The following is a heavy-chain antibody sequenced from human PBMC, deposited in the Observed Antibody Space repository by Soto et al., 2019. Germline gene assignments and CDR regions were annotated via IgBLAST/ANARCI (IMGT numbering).Heavy chain of an antibody. V-gene: IGHV4-34*01. CDR2: INHSGST. Sequence: SETLSLTCAVYGGSFSGYYWSWIRQPPGKGLEWIGEINHSGSTNYNPSLKSRVTISVDTSKNQFSLKLSSVTAADTAVYYCARGGRYSSGLLKSDYWGQGTLVTVSS. D-gene: IGHD6-19*01. CDR1: GGSFSGYY. CDR3: ARGGRYSSGLLKSDY. J-gene: IGHJ4*02.